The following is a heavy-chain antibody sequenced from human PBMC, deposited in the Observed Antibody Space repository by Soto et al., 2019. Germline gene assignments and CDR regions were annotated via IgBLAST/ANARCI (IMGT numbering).Heavy chain of an antibody. J-gene: IGHJ4*02. CDR1: GGSISSYY. CDR2: IYYSGST. D-gene: IGHD1-26*01. V-gene: IGHV4-59*01. Sequence: SVTLPLTCTVSGGSISSYYWSWIRQPPGKGLEWIGYIYYSGSTNYNPSLKSRVTISVDTSKNQFSLKLSSVTAADTAVYYCARRYGGNLDFWGQGTLVTVSS. CDR3: ARRYGGNLDF.